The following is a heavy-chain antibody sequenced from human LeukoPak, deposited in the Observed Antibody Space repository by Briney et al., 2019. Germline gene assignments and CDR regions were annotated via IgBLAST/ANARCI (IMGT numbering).Heavy chain of an antibody. CDR1: GFTFSSFS. J-gene: IGHJ4*02. CDR3: SGGSGYYYVPDY. D-gene: IGHD3-22*01. CDR2: ISSSSSYI. Sequence: PGGSLRLSCAASGFTFSSFSMNWVRQAPGKGLEWVSSISSSSSYIYYADSVKGRFTISRDNAKNSLYLQMNSLRAEDTAVYYCSGGSGYYYVPDYWGQGTLVTVSS. V-gene: IGHV3-21*01.